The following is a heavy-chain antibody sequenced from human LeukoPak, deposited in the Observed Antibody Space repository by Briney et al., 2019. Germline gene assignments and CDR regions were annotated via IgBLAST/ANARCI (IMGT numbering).Heavy chain of an antibody. D-gene: IGHD2-2*01. CDR3: ARDLQDVVVVPAAHFDC. CDR1: GYSLSSGYY. V-gene: IGHV4-38-2*02. J-gene: IGHJ5*01. Sequence: PSETLSLTCTVSGYSLSSGYYWGWTLQPSGKGMGWIVSISHTGITYYNPSLKSRVTISVDTSKNQFSLKLSSVAAADTAVYYCARDLQDVVVVPAAHFDCWGQGTLVTVSS. CDR2: ISHTGIT.